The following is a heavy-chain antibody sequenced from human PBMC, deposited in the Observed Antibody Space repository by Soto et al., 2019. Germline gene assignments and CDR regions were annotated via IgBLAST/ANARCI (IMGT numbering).Heavy chain of an antibody. Sequence: SETLSLTCTVSGGSISSYYLSWIRQPPGKGLEWIGYIYYSGSTNYNPSLKSRVTISVDTSKNQFSLKLSSVTAADTAVYYCASRGCSGGSCYDYWGQGTLVTVPQ. V-gene: IGHV4-59*12. CDR3: ASRGCSGGSCYDY. CDR2: IYYSGST. D-gene: IGHD2-15*01. J-gene: IGHJ4*02. CDR1: GGSISSYY.